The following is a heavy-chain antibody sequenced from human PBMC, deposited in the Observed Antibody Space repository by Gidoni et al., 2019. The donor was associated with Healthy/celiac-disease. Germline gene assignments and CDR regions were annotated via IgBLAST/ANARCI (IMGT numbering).Heavy chain of an antibody. Sequence: EVQLLESGGGLVQPGGSLRLSCAASGFTFSSYAMSWVRQAPGKGLEWVSAISGSGGSTYYADSVKGRFTISRDNSKNTLYLQMNSLRAEDTAVYYCASVVGATKIYGMDVWGQGTTVTVSS. J-gene: IGHJ6*02. CDR1: GFTFSSYA. D-gene: IGHD1-26*01. CDR2: ISGSGGST. CDR3: ASVVGATKIYGMDV. V-gene: IGHV3-23*01.